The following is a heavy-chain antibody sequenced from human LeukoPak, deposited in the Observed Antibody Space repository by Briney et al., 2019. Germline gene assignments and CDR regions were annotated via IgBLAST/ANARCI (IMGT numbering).Heavy chain of an antibody. J-gene: IGHJ4*02. V-gene: IGHV1-69*01. CDR3: ARGPDFSGYKDY. CDR2: IIPIFGTA. CDR1: GGTFSSYA. Sequence: SVKVSCKASGGTFSSYAISWVRQAPGQGLEWMGGIIPIFGTANYAQKFQGRVTITADESTSTAYTELSSLRSEDTAVYYCARGPDFSGYKDYWGQGTLVTVSS. D-gene: IGHD1-14*01.